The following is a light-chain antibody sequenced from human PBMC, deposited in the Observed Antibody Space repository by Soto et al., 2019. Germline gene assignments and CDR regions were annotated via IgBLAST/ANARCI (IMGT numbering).Light chain of an antibody. CDR2: GAS. V-gene: IGKV3-15*01. CDR1: QSVSSN. J-gene: IGKJ3*01. Sequence: EIVMTQSPATLSVSPGERATLSCRASQSVSSNLAWYQQKHGQAPRLLIYGASTRATGIPARFSGSGSGTEFTLTISSLQSEDFAVYYCHQYNNWPLLTFGPGTKVDIK. CDR3: HQYNNWPLLT.